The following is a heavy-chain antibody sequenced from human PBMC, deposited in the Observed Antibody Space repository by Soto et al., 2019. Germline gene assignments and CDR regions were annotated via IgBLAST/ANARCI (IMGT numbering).Heavy chain of an antibody. J-gene: IGHJ5*02. V-gene: IGHV1-18*01. CDR2: ISTDNTHR. CDR3: ARDRPGISVIRAGKTYNYCDP. Sequence: ASVKVSCKASGYNFLTYGISWLRQAPGRGLEWMGWISTDNTHRNYAQNFQERVTMTTDTSTNTAYMELRSLRSDDTAIYYCARDRPGISVIRAGKTYNYCDPWGQGTLVTVSS. CDR1: GYNFLTYG. D-gene: IGHD1-20*01.